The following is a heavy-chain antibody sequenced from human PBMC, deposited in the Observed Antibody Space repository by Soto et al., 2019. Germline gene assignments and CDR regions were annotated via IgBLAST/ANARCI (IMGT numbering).Heavy chain of an antibody. CDR2: IKQDGSEK. Sequence: GGSLRLSCAASGFTFSSYWMSWVRQAPGKGLEWVANIKQDGSEKYYVDSVKGRFTISRDNAKNSLYLQMNSLRAEDTAVYYCAGHDYPYYYYYGMDVWGQGTTVTVSS. CDR1: GFTFSSYW. CDR3: AGHDYPYYYYYGMDV. J-gene: IGHJ6*02. V-gene: IGHV3-7*01. D-gene: IGHD4-17*01.